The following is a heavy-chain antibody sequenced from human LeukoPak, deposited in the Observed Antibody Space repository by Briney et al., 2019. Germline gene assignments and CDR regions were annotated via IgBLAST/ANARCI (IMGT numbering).Heavy chain of an antibody. CDR2: IYSGGST. V-gene: IGHV3-53*01. J-gene: IGHJ5*02. CDR3: ARDGYCSSTSCYSGFDP. CDR1: GFTVSSNY. D-gene: IGHD2-2*01. Sequence: GGSLRLSCAASGFTVSSNYMSWVRQAPGKGLEWVSAIYSGGSTYYADSVKGRFTISRDNSKNTLYLQMNSLRAEDTAVYYCARDGYCSSTSCYSGFDPWGQGTLVTVSS.